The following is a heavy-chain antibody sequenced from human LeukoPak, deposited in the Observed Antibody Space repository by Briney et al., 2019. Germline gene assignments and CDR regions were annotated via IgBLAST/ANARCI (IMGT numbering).Heavy chain of an antibody. CDR3: ARKGHFMEDDAFDI. D-gene: IGHD1-1*01. V-gene: IGHV3-20*04. CDR2: IKTDGSIT. CDR1: GFTFDDYG. Sequence: PGGSLRLSCAASGFTFDDYGMSWVRQAPGKGPVWVSRIKTDGSITDYADFVKGRFTISRDNAKNSLYLQMNSLRAEDTAVYYCARKGHFMEDDAFDIWGQGTMVTVSS. J-gene: IGHJ3*02.